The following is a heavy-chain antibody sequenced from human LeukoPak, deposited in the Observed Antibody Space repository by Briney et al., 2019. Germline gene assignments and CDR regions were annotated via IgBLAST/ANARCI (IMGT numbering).Heavy chain of an antibody. J-gene: IGHJ4*02. CDR1: GYTFTSYG. Sequence: GASVKVSCKASGYTFTSYGISWVRQAPGQGLEWMGWISAYNGNTNYAQKLQGRVTMTTDTSTSTAYMELRSLRSAATAVYYCARETATKETDYWGQGTLVTVSS. V-gene: IGHV1-18*01. CDR3: ARETATKETDY. D-gene: IGHD5-12*01. CDR2: ISAYNGNT.